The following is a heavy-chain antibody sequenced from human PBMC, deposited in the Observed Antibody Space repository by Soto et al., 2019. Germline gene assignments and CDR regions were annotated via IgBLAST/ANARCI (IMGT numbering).Heavy chain of an antibody. V-gene: IGHV5-51*01. J-gene: IGHJ4*02. CDR3: ESQGYSYGYDY. D-gene: IGHD5-18*01. Sequence: PGESLKISCQGSGNIFTTYWIAWVRQMPGKGLEWMGIIYPGDSDTRYSPSFQGQVTISADKSISTAYLQWSSLKASDTAFYYCESQGYSYGYDYWGQATQVTVSS. CDR1: GNIFTTYW. CDR2: IYPGDSDT.